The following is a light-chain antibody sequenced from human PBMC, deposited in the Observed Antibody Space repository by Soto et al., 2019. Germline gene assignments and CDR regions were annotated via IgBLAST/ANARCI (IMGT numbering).Light chain of an antibody. J-gene: IGKJ1*01. CDR3: QQYNKWPLT. CDR1: QSVSSSY. V-gene: IGKV3-15*01. Sequence: EIVMTQSPATLSVSPGERATLSCRASQSVSSSYLAWYQQKPGQAPRLLVYGASTRATGVPPTFSGSASGTEFTLTISSLQSEDFTVYYCQQYNKWPLTFGQGTKV. CDR2: GAS.